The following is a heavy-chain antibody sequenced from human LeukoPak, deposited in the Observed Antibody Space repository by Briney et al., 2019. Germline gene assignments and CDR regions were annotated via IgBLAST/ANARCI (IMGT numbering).Heavy chain of an antibody. CDR1: GFTFSSYG. CDR2: IRYDGSNK. J-gene: IGHJ4*02. V-gene: IGHV3-30*02. D-gene: IGHD6-19*01. CDR3: AKRGYSSGWYYFDY. Sequence: GGSLRLSCAASGFTFSSYGMHWVRQAPGKGLEWVAFIRYDGSNKYYADSVKGRFTISRDNSKNTLYLQMNSLRAEDTAVYYCAKRGYSSGWYYFDYRGQGTLVTVSS.